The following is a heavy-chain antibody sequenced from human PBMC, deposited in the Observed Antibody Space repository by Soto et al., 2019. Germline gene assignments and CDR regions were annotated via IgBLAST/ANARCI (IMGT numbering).Heavy chain of an antibody. CDR1: GFTFSSNY. D-gene: IGHD6-13*01. Sequence: GGSLRLSCAASGFTFSSNYMSWVRQAPGKGLEWVSVIYSGGSTYYADSVKGRFTISRHNSKNTLYLQMNSLRAEDTAVYYCARDSTGRSSSWYREYYYYYYGMDVWGQGTTVTVSS. CDR2: IYSGGST. CDR3: ARDSTGRSSSWYREYYYYYYGMDV. V-gene: IGHV3-53*04. J-gene: IGHJ6*02.